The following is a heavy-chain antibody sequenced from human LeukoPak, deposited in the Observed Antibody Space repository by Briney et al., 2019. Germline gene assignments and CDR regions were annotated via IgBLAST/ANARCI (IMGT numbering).Heavy chain of an antibody. CDR3: ARHRLPTIPAGFQS. CDR1: GGSISSSSHY. CDR2: IYYSGST. D-gene: IGHD3-3*01. V-gene: IGHV4-39*01. J-gene: IGHJ3*01. Sequence: PSETLSLTCTVSGGSISSSSHYWGWIRQPPGKGLEWIGTIYYSGSTYYNPSLKSRVTISVDTSKNQFSLKLSSVTAADTAVYYCARHRLPTIPAGFQSWGQGTMVTVSS.